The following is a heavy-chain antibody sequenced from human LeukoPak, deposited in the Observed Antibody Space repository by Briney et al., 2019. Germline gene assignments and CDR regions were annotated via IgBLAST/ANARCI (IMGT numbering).Heavy chain of an antibody. CDR3: ARRGRNSSGWQDYL. V-gene: IGHV4-59*01. Sequence: PSETLSLTCTVSGGSISSYYWSWIRQPPEKGLEWIANIYHTGSTNYNPSLSSRATISIDTAKNQFSLKLTSVTAADTAVYYCARRGRNSSGWQDYLWGQGTLVTVSS. CDR1: GGSISSYY. D-gene: IGHD6-25*01. J-gene: IGHJ4*02. CDR2: IYHTGST.